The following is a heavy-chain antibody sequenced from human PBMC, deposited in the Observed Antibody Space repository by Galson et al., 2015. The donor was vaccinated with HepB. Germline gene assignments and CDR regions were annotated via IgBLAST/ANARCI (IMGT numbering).Heavy chain of an antibody. J-gene: IGHJ4*02. CDR3: AKDSVSGSYLPTYFDS. Sequence: SLRLSCATSGFIFKNHAMTWVRQAPGKGLEWVSSISGSGAFTYYADSVKDRFTISRDNSKNMVHLQMNSLRAEDTAFYYCAKDSVSGSYLPTYFDSWGQGTLVTVSS. CDR1: GFIFKNHA. CDR2: ISGSGAFT. V-gene: IGHV3-23*01. D-gene: IGHD1-26*01.